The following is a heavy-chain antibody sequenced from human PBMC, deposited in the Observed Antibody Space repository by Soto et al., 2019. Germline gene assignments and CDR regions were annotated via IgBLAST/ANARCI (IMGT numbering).Heavy chain of an antibody. Sequence: QVQLVQSGAEVQKPGASVKVSCKASGYTFSDYYLHWVRQAPGQALEWEGWMHPNNGGTNYGQKLRGRVTMTRDTSITSAFMELSSLSADEAAVYYCLRGSPDPFRVEVAVPSGPDFWGQGPMVTVSS. D-gene: IGHD2-15*01. CDR1: GYTFSDYY. CDR2: MHPNNGGT. J-gene: IGHJ4*02. V-gene: IGHV1-2*02. CDR3: LRGSPDPFRVEVAVPSGPDF.